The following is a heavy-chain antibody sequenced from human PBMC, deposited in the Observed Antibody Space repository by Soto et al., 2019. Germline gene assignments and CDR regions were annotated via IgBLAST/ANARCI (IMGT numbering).Heavy chain of an antibody. J-gene: IGHJ1*01. CDR2: ISSSSSNI. CDR3: ARDLYGDPREYFQY. CDR1: GLTFSSYS. V-gene: IGHV3-48*01. D-gene: IGHD4-17*01. Sequence: GGSLRLSYGAAGLTFSSYSMNWVRQAPGKGLEWVSYISSSSSNIYYADSVKGRFTISRDNAKNSLYLQMNSLRAEDTVVYYCARDLYGDPREYFQYWGQGTLVTVSS.